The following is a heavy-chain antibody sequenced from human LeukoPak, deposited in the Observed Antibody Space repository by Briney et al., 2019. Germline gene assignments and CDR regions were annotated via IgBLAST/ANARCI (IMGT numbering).Heavy chain of an antibody. CDR3: ARLSATSSAYFFYS. V-gene: IGHV3-66*04. Sequence: GGSLRLSCAASGFTFGSNYMSWVRQAPGKGLEWVSIIYRGGSTNYADSVKGRFTISRDTSKNTLYLQMNSLRAEDTAVYYCARLSATSSAYFFYSWGQGALVTVSS. D-gene: IGHD3-22*01. CDR1: GFTFGSNY. CDR2: IYRGGST. J-gene: IGHJ4*02.